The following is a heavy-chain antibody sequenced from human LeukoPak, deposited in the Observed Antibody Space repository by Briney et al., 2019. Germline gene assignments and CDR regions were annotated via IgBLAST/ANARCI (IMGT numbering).Heavy chain of an antibody. Sequence: SGGSLRLSCAASGFTFDDYAMHWVRNAPGKGLEWVSGISWNSGSIGYADSVKGRFTISRDNAKNSLYLQMNSLRAEDTAVYYCARDLMVRGVMLDYWGQGTLVTVSS. CDR2: ISWNSGSI. D-gene: IGHD3-10*01. V-gene: IGHV3-9*01. CDR3: ARDLMVRGVMLDY. J-gene: IGHJ4*02. CDR1: GFTFDDYA.